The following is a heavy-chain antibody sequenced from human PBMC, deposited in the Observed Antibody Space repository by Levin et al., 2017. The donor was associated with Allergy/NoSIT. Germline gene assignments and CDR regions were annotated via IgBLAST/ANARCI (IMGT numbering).Heavy chain of an antibody. CDR2: ITGGGFNT. Sequence: PGGSLRLSCAVSGFTISDYAMAWVRQAPGKGLEWVSVITGGGFNTYYGDSVKGRFTVSRDDSKDTLYLELNSLGGEDTAMYYCAKKQGGTSGFSFDVWGQGTMVTVSS. V-gene: IGHV3-23*01. D-gene: IGHD1/OR15-1a*01. CDR3: AKKQGGTSGFSFDV. J-gene: IGHJ3*01. CDR1: GFTISDYA.